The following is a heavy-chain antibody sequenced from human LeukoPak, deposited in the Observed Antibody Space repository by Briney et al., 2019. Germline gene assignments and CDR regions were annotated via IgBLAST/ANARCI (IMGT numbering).Heavy chain of an antibody. J-gene: IGHJ4*02. D-gene: IGHD6-6*01. V-gene: IGHV3-30-3*01. CDR2: VSNDGSKK. CDR1: GFSLSGYG. CDR3: ARVRAAHYYDY. Sequence: GGSLRLSCAASGFSLSGYGMHWVRQAPGKGLEWVAVVSNDGSKKYYADSVKGRFTISRDNSKNTQYLEMNSLKVEDTAVYYCARVRAAHYYDYWGQGTLVTVSS.